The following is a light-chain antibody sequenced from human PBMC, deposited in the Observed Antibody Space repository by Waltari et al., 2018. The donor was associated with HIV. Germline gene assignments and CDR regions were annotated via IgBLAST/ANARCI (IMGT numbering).Light chain of an antibody. CDR3: QSYDSSLSAWV. V-gene: IGLV1-40*01. J-gene: IGLJ3*02. CDR1: SSNIGAGYD. CDR2: GNP. Sequence: QSVLTQPPSVSGAPGQRVTISCTGSSSNIGAGYDVHWYQQFPGTAPKLLIYGNPDRRAGVPVRFSGTTSGTSASLAITWLQAEDEADYYCQSYDSSLSAWVFGGGTKLTVL.